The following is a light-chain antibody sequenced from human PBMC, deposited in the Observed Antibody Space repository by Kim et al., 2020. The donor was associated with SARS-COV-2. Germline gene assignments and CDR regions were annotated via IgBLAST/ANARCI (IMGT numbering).Light chain of an antibody. CDR3: QVWDSSSDNVV. CDR1: NIGSKS. V-gene: IGLV3-21*04. J-gene: IGLJ2*01. Sequence: APGKTARITCGGNNIGSKSVHWYQQKPGQAPVLVIYYDSDRPSGIPERFSGSNSGNTATLTISRVEAGDEADYYCQVWDSSSDNVVFGGGTKLTVL. CDR2: YDS.